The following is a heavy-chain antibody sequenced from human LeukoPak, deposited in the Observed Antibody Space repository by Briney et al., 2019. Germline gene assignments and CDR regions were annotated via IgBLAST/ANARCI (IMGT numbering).Heavy chain of an antibody. J-gene: IGHJ4*02. CDR3: ARDHRAREYYFDY. CDR2: IYSGGST. V-gene: IGHV3-66*01. CDR1: GFTVSSNY. Sequence: GGSLRLSCAASGFTVSSNYMSWVRQAPGKGLEWVSVIYSGGSTYYADSVKGRFTISRDNSKNTLYLQMNSLRAEDTAVYYCARDHRAREYYFDYWGQGTLVTVSS. D-gene: IGHD1-26*01.